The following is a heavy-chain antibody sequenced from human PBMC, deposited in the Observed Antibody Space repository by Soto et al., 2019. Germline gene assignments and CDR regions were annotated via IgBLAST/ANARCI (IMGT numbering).Heavy chain of an antibody. Sequence: QVQLVQSGAEVKKPGASVKVSCKASGYTFTSYGISWVRQAPGQGLEWMGWISASNGNTNYAQKLQCRGTMTTATSTSTAYMELRSVISDDTAVYYCARDLVRYSSSWYGTPLTDNWFDPCGQGTLVTVSA. V-gene: IGHV1-18*04. J-gene: IGHJ5*02. CDR3: ARDLVRYSSSWYGTPLTDNWFDP. CDR2: ISASNGNT. CDR1: GYTFTSYG. D-gene: IGHD6-13*01.